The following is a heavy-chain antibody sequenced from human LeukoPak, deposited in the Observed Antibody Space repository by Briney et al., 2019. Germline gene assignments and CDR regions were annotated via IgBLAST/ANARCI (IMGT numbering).Heavy chain of an antibody. Sequence: PGGSLRLSCAASGLTLSKYGIHWVRQAPGKGLEWVAVVSYDGSNKNYIDSMKGRFIISRDNYNSTVYLQMNSLRAEDTAVYYCAVRGLLTPPFDYWGQGTLVTVSS. CDR1: GLTLSKYG. J-gene: IGHJ4*02. D-gene: IGHD2-8*01. CDR3: AVRGLLTPPFDY. V-gene: IGHV3-30*03. CDR2: VSYDGSNK.